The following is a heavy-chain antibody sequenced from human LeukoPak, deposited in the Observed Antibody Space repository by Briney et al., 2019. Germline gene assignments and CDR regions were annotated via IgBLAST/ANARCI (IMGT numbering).Heavy chain of an antibody. CDR3: ANHIQFSRSDIDY. V-gene: IGHV3-21*04. J-gene: IGHJ4*02. D-gene: IGHD4-11*01. Sequence: PGGSLRLSCAASGFTFSSYYMNWVRQAPGKGLEWVSSISRTTNYTYYTDSVKGRFTISRENSKNTLYLQMNSLRAEDTAVYYCANHIQFSRSDIDYWGQGTLVTVSS. CDR1: GFTFSSYY. CDR2: ISRTTNYT.